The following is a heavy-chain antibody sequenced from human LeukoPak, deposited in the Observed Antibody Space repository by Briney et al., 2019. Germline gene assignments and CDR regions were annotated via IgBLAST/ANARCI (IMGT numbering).Heavy chain of an antibody. CDR2: IYYSGST. Sequence: SETLSLTCTVSGGSISSYYWSWIRQPPGKGLEWIGYIYYSGSTNYNPSLKSRVTISVDTSKNQFSLKLSSVTAADMAVYYCARDKTAYYYDSSGYYSDYYYYMDVWGKGTTVTVSS. V-gene: IGHV4-59*01. J-gene: IGHJ6*03. CDR1: GGSISSYY. CDR3: ARDKTAYYYDSSGYYSDYYYYMDV. D-gene: IGHD3-22*01.